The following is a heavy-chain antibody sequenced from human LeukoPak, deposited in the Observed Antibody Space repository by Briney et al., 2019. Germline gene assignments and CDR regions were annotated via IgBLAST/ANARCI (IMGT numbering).Heavy chain of an antibody. D-gene: IGHD5-18*01. CDR1: GFTFSSYT. J-gene: IGHJ4*02. V-gene: IGHV3-23*01. Sequence: PGGSLRLSCAASGFTFSSYTLNWVRQAPGKGLEWVSGISGSGDNTYYADSVKGRFTISRDNSKNTLYLQMNSLRAEDTAVYYCARADWDTAMIDYWGQGTLVTVSS. CDR3: ARADWDTAMIDY. CDR2: ISGSGDNT.